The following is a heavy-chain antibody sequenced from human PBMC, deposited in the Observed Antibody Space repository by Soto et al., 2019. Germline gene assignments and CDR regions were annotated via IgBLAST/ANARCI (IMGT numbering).Heavy chain of an antibody. Sequence: QVQLQESGPGLVKPSETLSLTCTVSGGSISGYYWSWIRQPAGKRLEWIGRIYASGNTNKNPSLKSRVTMSVEPSKNQFTLRLNSVTAADTAVYYCARVGRTRATVTTDAFDVWGQGTKVTVSS. V-gene: IGHV4-4*07. D-gene: IGHD4-17*01. CDR2: IYASGNT. J-gene: IGHJ3*01. CDR1: GGSISGYY. CDR3: ARVGRTRATVTTDAFDV.